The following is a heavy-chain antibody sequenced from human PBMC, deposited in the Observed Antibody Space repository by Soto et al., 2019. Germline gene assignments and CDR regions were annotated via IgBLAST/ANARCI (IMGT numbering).Heavy chain of an antibody. CDR3: AGGGHIAVAGLDYYYYGMDV. Sequence: SVKVSCKASGGTFSSYAISWVRQAPGQGLEWMGGIIPIFGTANYAQKFQGRVTITADESTSTAYLELSSLRSEDTAVYYCAGGGHIAVAGLDYYYYGMDVWGQGTTVTVSS. V-gene: IGHV1-69*13. J-gene: IGHJ6*02. CDR1: GGTFSSYA. CDR2: IIPIFGTA. D-gene: IGHD6-19*01.